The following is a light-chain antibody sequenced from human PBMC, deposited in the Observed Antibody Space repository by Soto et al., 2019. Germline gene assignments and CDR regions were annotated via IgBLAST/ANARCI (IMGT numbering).Light chain of an antibody. J-gene: IGLJ1*01. CDR3: GSYSSSSTLYV. Sequence: QSALTQPASVSGSPGQSITIXCTGTSSDVGGSNYVSWYQQHPGKAPKLMIYDVSNRPSGVSNRFSGSKSGNTASLTISGLQAEDEADYYCGSYSSSSTLYVFGTGTKVTVL. CDR1: SSDVGGSNY. V-gene: IGLV2-14*03. CDR2: DVS.